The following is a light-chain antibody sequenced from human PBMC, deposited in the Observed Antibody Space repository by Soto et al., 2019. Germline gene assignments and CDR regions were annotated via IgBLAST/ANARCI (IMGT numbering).Light chain of an antibody. J-gene: IGKJ2*01. CDR3: QQYYSPPYT. V-gene: IGKV4-1*01. CDR1: QSVLYSSNKKND. Sequence: DIVMTQSPDSLAVSLGERATFNCKSSQSVLYSSNKKNDLGWYQQKPGQPPKLLIYWASTRESGVPDRFSGSGSGTDFTLTINSLQAEDVAVYYCQQYYSPPYTFGQGTKLEIK. CDR2: WAS.